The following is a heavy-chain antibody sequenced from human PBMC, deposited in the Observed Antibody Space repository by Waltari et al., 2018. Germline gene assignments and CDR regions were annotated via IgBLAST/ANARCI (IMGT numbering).Heavy chain of an antibody. Sequence: EVQLLESGGGLVQPGGSLRLSCAASGFTFSSYAMSWVRQAPGKGLEWVSAISGSGGSTYYADSVKGRLTISRDNSKNTLYLQMNSLRAEDTAVYYCAKVEGGYRGVAAAGEYYFDYWGQGTLVTVSS. CDR2: ISGSGGST. CDR1: GFTFSSYA. J-gene: IGHJ4*02. D-gene: IGHD6-13*01. V-gene: IGHV3-23*01. CDR3: AKVEGGYRGVAAAGEYYFDY.